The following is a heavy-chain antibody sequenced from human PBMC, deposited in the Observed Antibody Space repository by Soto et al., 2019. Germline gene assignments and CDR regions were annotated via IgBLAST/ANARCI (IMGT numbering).Heavy chain of an antibody. CDR3: ARVGGYGHRALYYYGMDV. V-gene: IGHV5-51*01. D-gene: IGHD5-18*01. J-gene: IGHJ6*02. Sequence: PGESLKISCKGSGYSFTSYWIGWVRQMPGKGLEWMGIIYPGDSDTRYSPSFQGQVTISADKSISTAYLQWSSLKASDTAMYYCARVGGYGHRALYYYGMDVWGQGTTVTVSS. CDR1: GYSFTSYW. CDR2: IYPGDSDT.